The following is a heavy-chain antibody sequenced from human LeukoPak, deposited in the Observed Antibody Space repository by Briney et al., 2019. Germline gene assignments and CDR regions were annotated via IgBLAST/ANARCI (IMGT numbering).Heavy chain of an antibody. D-gene: IGHD5-12*01. CDR3: AREASGYGGGPLFDY. Sequence: GRSLRLSCAASGFGFSNHWMHWVRQVPGKGLVWVSHIRGDGSTTNYVDSVKGRFAISRDNAKDTLYLQMNSLRAEDTAVYYCAREASGYGGGPLFDYWGQGTIVTVSS. V-gene: IGHV3-74*01. CDR2: IRGDGSTT. J-gene: IGHJ4*02. CDR1: GFGFSNHW.